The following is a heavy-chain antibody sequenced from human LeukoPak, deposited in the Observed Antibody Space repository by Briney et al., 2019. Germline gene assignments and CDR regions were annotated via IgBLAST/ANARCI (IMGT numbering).Heavy chain of an antibody. CDR2: IYYSGST. Sequence: SEALSLTCTVSGGSISSYYWSWIRQPPGKGLEWIGYIYYSGSTYYNPSLKSRVTTSVDTSKNQFSLKLSSVTAADTAVYYCARCQLDYGDYSYFDYWGQGTLVTVSS. CDR3: ARCQLDYGDYSYFDY. V-gene: IGHV4-59*08. CDR1: GGSISSYY. D-gene: IGHD4-17*01. J-gene: IGHJ4*02.